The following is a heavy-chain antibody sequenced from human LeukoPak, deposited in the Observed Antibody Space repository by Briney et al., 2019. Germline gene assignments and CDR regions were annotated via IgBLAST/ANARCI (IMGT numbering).Heavy chain of an antibody. CDR1: GFTFCDYA. J-gene: IGHJ4*02. CDR3: TRDRGAYNLYDY. CDR2: IRSKAYGETA. D-gene: IGHD1-1*01. V-gene: IGHV3-49*03. Sequence: SGGSLRLSCTASGFTFCDYAMSWIRQAPGKGLEWVGFIRSKAYGETADYAASVKGRFTISRDDSEAIAYLQMNSLKTEDTAVYHCTRDRGAYNLYDYWGQGTLVTVSS.